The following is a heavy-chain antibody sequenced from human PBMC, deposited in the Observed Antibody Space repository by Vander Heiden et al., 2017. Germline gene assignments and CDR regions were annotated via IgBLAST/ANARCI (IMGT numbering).Heavy chain of an antibody. CDR1: GFTFRGYG. CDR3: AKDFWGSYTFYYYNGMDV. D-gene: IGHD3-16*01. J-gene: IGHJ6*02. CDR2: ISGGGGSI. Sequence: EVQLLESGGGLVQPGGSLRLPCAASGFTFRGYGMSWVRQAPGKGLEWVSGISGGGGSIYYADSVKGRFIISRDNSKNTLYLQMNSLRADDTAVYSCAKDFWGSYTFYYYNGMDVWGQGTTVTVSS. V-gene: IGHV3-23*01.